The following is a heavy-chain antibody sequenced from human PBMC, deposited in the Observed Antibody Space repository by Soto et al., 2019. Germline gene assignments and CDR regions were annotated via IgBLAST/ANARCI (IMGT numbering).Heavy chain of an antibody. CDR3: ASPIAASGDWFAP. V-gene: IGHV3-23*01. D-gene: IGHD6-25*01. J-gene: IGHJ5*02. CDR2: ISGSGGST. Sequence: EVQLLESGGGLVQPGGSLRLSCAASGFTFSSYAMSWVRQAPGKGLEWVSAISGSGGSTYYADSVKGRFTISRDNPKNPLYLKMNTLRAENPALYYCASPIAASGDWFAPWGQETLVTVSS. CDR1: GFTFSSYA.